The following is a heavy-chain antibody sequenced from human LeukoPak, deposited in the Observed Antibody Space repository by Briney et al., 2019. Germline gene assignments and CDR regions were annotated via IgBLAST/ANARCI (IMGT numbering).Heavy chain of an antibody. Sequence: SETLSLTCTVSGVSISSYYWTWIRQPPGKGLEWIGYIYYTGSTNYNPSLKNRVTISGDTSKRQFSLELNSVTAADAAVYYCARGTYWGGDCYYFDYWGQGTLVTVSS. J-gene: IGHJ4*02. V-gene: IGHV4-59*01. D-gene: IGHD2-21*02. CDR3: ARGTYWGGDCYYFDY. CDR2: IYYTGST. CDR1: GVSISSYY.